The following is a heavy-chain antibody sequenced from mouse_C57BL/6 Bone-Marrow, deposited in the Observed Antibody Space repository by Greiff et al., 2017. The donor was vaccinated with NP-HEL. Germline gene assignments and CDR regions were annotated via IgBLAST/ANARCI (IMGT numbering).Heavy chain of an antibody. D-gene: IGHD1-1*01. CDR3: GGGGVYYGSSFFDY. CDR2: IDPANGNT. CDR1: GFNIKNTY. J-gene: IGHJ2*01. Sequence: EVKVVESVAELVRPGASVKLSCTASGFNIKNTYMHWVKQRPEQGLEWIGRIDPANGNTKYAPKFQGKATITADTSSNTAYLQLSSLTSEDTAIYYCGGGGVYYGSSFFDYWGQGTTLTVSS. V-gene: IGHV14-3*01.